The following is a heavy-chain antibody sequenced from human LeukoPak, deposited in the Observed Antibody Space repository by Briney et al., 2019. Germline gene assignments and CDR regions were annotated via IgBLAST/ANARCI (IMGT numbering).Heavy chain of an antibody. CDR2: IKSKTDGGTT. J-gene: IGHJ4*02. CDR1: GFTFSNAW. D-gene: IGHD3-9*01. CDR3: TTRLDILTGYLIFDY. Sequence: PGGSLRLSCAASGFTFSNAWMSWVRQAPGKGLEWVGRIKSKTDGGTTDYAAPVKGRFTISRDDSKNTLYLQMNSLKTEDTAVYYCTTRLDILTGYLIFDYWGQGTLVTVSS. V-gene: IGHV3-15*01.